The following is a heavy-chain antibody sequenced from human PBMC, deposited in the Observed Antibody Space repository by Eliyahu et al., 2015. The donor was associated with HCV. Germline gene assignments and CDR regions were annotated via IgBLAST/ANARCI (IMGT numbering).Heavy chain of an antibody. CDR3: ASEIRLGY. V-gene: IGHV3-74*01. J-gene: IGHJ4*02. Sequence: EVQLVESGGGLVQPGGSLRLSCAASGFTFSSSWMHWVRQVPGKGXVWVSRINSDGGITSYADSVKGRFTISRDNAKNTLYLQMNSLRAEDSAVYYCASEIRLGYWGQGTLVTVSS. CDR1: GFTFSSSW. CDR2: INSDGGIT.